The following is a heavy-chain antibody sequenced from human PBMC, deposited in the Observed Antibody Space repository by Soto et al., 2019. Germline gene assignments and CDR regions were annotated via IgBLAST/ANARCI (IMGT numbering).Heavy chain of an antibody. CDR1: GGSLSGYY. D-gene: IGHD5-12*01. CDR2: IKDGGYT. J-gene: IGHJ4*02. Sequence: QVQLQQWGAGLLKPSETLSLNCAVNGGSLSGYYWSWIRQPPGKGLEWIGEIKDGGYTNYSPSLKGXATPAXXTSNNQSSLRLNSVTAADTGVYYCARGQEGVVATHWDQGALVTVSS. V-gene: IGHV4-34*01. CDR3: ARGQEGVVATH.